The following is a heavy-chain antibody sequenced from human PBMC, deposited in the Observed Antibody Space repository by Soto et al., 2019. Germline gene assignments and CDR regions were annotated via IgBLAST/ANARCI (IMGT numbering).Heavy chain of an antibody. V-gene: IGHV1-69*01. CDR1: GGTFSSYA. Sequence: QVPLVQSGAEVKKPGSSVKVSCKASGGTFSSYAISWVRQAPGQGLEWMGGIIPIFGTANYAQKFQGRVTITADESTSTAYMELSSLRSEDTAVYYCARVIAALYSGYYYGMDVWGQGTTVTVS. CDR3: ARVIAALYSGYYYGMDV. CDR2: IIPIFGTA. J-gene: IGHJ6*02. D-gene: IGHD2-15*01.